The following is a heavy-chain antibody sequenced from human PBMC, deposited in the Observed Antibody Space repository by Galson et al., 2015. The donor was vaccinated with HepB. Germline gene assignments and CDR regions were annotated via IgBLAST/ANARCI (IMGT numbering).Heavy chain of an antibody. CDR1: GLIFNDYN. D-gene: IGHD7-27*01. CDR3: ARDPPLGTPLDC. V-gene: IGHV3-21*06. CDR2: ISRDSSYI. J-gene: IGHJ4*02. Sequence: SLRLSCAASGLIFNDYNMIWVRQAPGKGLEWVSSISRDSSYIYYADSVKGRFTISRDNTKNSLYLQMSSLRDEDTALYYCARDPPLGTPLDCWGQGTLVTVSS.